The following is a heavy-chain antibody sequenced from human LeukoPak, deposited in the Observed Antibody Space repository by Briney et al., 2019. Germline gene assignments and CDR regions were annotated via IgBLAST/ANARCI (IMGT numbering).Heavy chain of an antibody. D-gene: IGHD4-17*01. V-gene: IGHV4-31*03. CDR2: IYYTGRT. CDR1: GGSISRGGYY. CDR3: ARGLTTVTTDY. Sequence: PSETLSLTCTVSGGSISRGGYYWSWIRQHPGKGLEWIGHIYYTGRTYYNPSLKSRITMSVDTSKNQFSLNLSSVTAADTAVYFCARGLTTVTTDYWGQGTLVTVPS. J-gene: IGHJ4*02.